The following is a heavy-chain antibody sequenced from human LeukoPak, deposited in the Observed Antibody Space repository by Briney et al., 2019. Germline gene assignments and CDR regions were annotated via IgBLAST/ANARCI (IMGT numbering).Heavy chain of an antibody. CDR3: AKYTLPSLPGIAAAGTIYFDY. J-gene: IGHJ4*02. D-gene: IGHD6-13*01. Sequence: SETLSLTCIVSGDSISSYSWSWIRQPPGRGLEWIGYISYSGITSYNPSFKSRVTISVDTSKDQFSLNLASVTAADTAVYYCAKYTLPSLPGIAAAGTIYFDYWGQGTLVTVSS. CDR2: ISYSGIT. CDR1: GDSISSYS. V-gene: IGHV4-59*08.